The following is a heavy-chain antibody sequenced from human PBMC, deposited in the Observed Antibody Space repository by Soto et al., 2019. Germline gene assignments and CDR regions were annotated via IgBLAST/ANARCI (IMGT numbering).Heavy chain of an antibody. CDR2: IIPIFGTA. CDR1: GCTFSSYA. CDR3: GRDGGDTAMVTCVWFDP. D-gene: IGHD5-18*01. Sequence: QVQLVQSGAEVKKPGSSVKVSCKASGCTFSSYAISWVRQAPGQGLEWMGGIIPIFGTANYAQKFQGRVTMTADESTSTAHMELSSLSLEETAVYYCGRDGGDTAMVTCVWFDPWGQGTLVTVSS. J-gene: IGHJ5*02. V-gene: IGHV1-69*12.